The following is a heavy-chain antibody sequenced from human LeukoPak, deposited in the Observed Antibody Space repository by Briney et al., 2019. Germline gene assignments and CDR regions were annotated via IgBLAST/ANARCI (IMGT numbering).Heavy chain of an antibody. CDR2: ITDNYNT. D-gene: IGHD6-19*01. V-gene: IGHV3-23*01. CDR1: GIMFSDSA. Sequence: RGSLRLTCAASGIMFSDSAMYWVRQAPGKGLECVAVITDNYNTYYGDSVKGRFTVSRDNSKKTLYLQMNSLRVDDTALYHCVKGACSSGCSGNYWGQGTRVIVSS. CDR3: VKGACSSGCSGNY. J-gene: IGHJ4*02.